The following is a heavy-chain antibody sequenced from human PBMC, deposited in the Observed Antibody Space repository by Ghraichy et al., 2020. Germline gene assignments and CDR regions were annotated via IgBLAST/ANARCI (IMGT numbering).Heavy chain of an antibody. CDR3: ARDSGARGDILGYMDV. Sequence: GGSLRLSCAASGFTFSSHGMHWVRQAPGKGLEWVAVIWSDGSNKFYSNSVEGRFTVSRDNSKDTLSLQVNSLTTEDTAGYYCARDSGARGDILGYMDVWGKGTTVTVSS. J-gene: IGHJ6*03. V-gene: IGHV3-33*01. CDR2: IWSDGSNK. CDR1: GFTFSSHG. D-gene: IGHD3-10*01.